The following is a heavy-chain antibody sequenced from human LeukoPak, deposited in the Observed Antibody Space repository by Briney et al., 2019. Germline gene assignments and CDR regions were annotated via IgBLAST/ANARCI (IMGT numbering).Heavy chain of an antibody. CDR3: ARVRYCSSTSCYAERGYFDY. CDR2: IYHSGST. J-gene: IGHJ4*02. D-gene: IGHD2-2*01. Sequence: SQTLSLTCAVSGGSIGSGGYSWSWIRQPPGNGLEWIGYIYHSGSTYYNPSLKSRVTISVDRSKNQFSLKLSSVTAADTAVYYCARVRYCSSTSCYAERGYFDYWGQGTLVTVSS. V-gene: IGHV4-30-2*01. CDR1: GGSIGSGGYS.